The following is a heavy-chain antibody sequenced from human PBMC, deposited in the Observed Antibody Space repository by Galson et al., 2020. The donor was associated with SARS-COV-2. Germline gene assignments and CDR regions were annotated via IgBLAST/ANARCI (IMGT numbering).Heavy chain of an antibody. CDR3: ARTRYTKFGDS. V-gene: IGHV4-39*07. D-gene: IGHD3-10*01. Sequence: SETLSLTCTVSGGSVSHSDYSWTWIRRPPGQGLEWIGSVYHSGGAYYTPSFEGRVSIFVDSSKNQVSLTLSSVGAADTAVYYCARTRYTKFGDSWGQGTLVTVSS. CDR1: GGSVSHSDYS. J-gene: IGHJ4*02. CDR2: VYHSGGA.